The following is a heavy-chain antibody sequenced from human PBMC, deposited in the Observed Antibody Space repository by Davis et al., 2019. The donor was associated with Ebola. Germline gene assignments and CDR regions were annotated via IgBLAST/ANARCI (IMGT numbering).Heavy chain of an antibody. CDR1: GYSFTSYW. CDR2: IYPGDSDT. V-gene: IGHV5-51*01. J-gene: IGHJ5*02. Sequence: GESLKISCKGSGYSFTSYWIGWVRQMPGKGLEWMGIIYPGDSDTRYSPSFQGQVTISADKSISTAYLQWSSLKASDTAMYYCARQWDSGYCSGGSCPNWFDPWGQGTLVTVSS. CDR3: ARQWDSGYCSGGSCPNWFDP. D-gene: IGHD2-15*01.